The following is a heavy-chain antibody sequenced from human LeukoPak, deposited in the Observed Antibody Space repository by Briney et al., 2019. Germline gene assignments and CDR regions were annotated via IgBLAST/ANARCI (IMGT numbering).Heavy chain of an antibody. Sequence: GASVKVSCKASGYTFTGYYMHWVRQAPGQGLEWMGWISAYNGNTNYAQKLQGRVTMTTDTSTSTAYMELRSLRSDDTAVYYCARSFYDILTGPRARRGSPRAFDIWGQGTMVTVSS. V-gene: IGHV1-18*04. D-gene: IGHD3-9*01. CDR3: ARSFYDILTGPRARRGSPRAFDI. J-gene: IGHJ3*02. CDR2: ISAYNGNT. CDR1: GYTFTGYY.